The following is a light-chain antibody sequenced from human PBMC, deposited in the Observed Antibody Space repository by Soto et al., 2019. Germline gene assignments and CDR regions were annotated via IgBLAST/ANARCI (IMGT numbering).Light chain of an antibody. J-gene: IGKJ5*01. CDR3: QQYKSWPPIT. V-gene: IGKV3-20*01. Sequence: EIVLTQSPGTLSLSPGERATLSCRASQSVRSGYFAWYQQKPGQAPRLLIFAVSSRATGIPDRFSGTGSGTEFTLTISSLKSEDYAVYYCQQYKSWPPITFGQGTRLEIK. CDR1: QSVRSGY. CDR2: AVS.